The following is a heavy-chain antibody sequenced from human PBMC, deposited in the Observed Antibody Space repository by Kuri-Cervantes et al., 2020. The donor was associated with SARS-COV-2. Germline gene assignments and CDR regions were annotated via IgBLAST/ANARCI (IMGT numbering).Heavy chain of an antibody. CDR3: ARQEVVAATNWFDP. J-gene: IGHJ5*02. V-gene: IGHV4-39*01. CDR1: GGSISSSSYY. CDR2: IYYSGST. D-gene: IGHD2-15*01. Sequence: SETLSLTCTVSGGSISSSSYYWGWIRQPPGKGLEWIGSIYYSGSTYYNPSLKSRVTISVDTSKNKFSLKLSSVTAADTAVYYCARQEVVAATNWFDPWGQGTLVTVSS.